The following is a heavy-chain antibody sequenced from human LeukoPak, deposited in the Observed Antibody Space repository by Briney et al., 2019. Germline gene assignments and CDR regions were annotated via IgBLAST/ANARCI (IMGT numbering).Heavy chain of an antibody. V-gene: IGHV1-46*01. CDR3: ARNYYEYYDSSGYYPY. Sequence: ASVKVSCKAFGYTFTSNYMHWVRQAPGQGPEWMGVISPSGGSTTYAQKFQGRVTLTRHMSTSTAYMELRSLRSDDTAVYYCARNYYEYYDSSGYYPYWGQGTLVTVSS. J-gene: IGHJ4*02. D-gene: IGHD3-22*01. CDR2: ISPSGGST. CDR1: GYTFTSNY.